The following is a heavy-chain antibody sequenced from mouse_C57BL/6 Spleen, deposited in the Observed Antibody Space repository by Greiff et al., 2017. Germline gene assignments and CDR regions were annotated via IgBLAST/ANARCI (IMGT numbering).Heavy chain of an antibody. CDR2: INPSNGGT. V-gene: IGHV1-53*01. D-gene: IGHD2-5*01. J-gene: IGHJ3*01. CDR1: GYTFTSYW. CDR3: ASPLYYSNQFAY. Sequence: QVQLQQPGTELVKPGASVKLSCKASGYTFTSYWMHWVKQRPGQGLEWMGNINPSNGGTNYNEKFKSKATLTVDKSSSTAYMQLSSLTSEYSAVYYCASPLYYSNQFAYWGQGTLVTVSA.